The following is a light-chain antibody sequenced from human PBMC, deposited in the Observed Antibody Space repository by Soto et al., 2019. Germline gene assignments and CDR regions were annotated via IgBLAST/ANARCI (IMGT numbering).Light chain of an antibody. Sequence: QTVVTQEPSFSVSPGGTVTLTCGLSSGSVSSSHYPGWYQQTPGQAPRTLMYSTNTRSSGVPDRFSGSILGNKAALTITGAQADDESDYYCVLFMGSAWVFGGGTKLTVL. J-gene: IGLJ3*02. V-gene: IGLV8-61*01. CDR2: STN. CDR1: SGSVSSSHY. CDR3: VLFMGSAWV.